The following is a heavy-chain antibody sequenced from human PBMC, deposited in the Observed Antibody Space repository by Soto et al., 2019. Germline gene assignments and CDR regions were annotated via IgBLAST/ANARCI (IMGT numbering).Heavy chain of an antibody. V-gene: IGHV4-30-4*01. CDR3: ARFIDDILTGLAYNWFDP. Sequence: QVQLQESGPGLVKPSQTLSLTCTVSGGSISSGDYYWSWIRQPPGKGLEWIGYIYYSGSTYYNPSLKSRVTISVDTSKNQFSLKLSSVTAADTAVYYCARFIDDILTGLAYNWFDPWGQGTLVTVSS. CDR1: GGSISSGDYY. D-gene: IGHD3-9*01. J-gene: IGHJ5*02. CDR2: IYYSGST.